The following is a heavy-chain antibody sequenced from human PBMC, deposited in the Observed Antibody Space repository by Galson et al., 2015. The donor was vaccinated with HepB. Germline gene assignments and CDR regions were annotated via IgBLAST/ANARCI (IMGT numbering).Heavy chain of an antibody. CDR1: GFTFRNYG. V-gene: IGHV3-30*03. CDR2: IQNVEGPR. D-gene: IGHD2-8*01. Sequence: SLRLSCATSGFTFRNYGMQWVRQAPGKGLEWVGVIQNVEGPRFIQDSVEGRFPISRDISKNTLDLQMRSLRPEDTALYYCVHEFCTNGVCDNFNYWGQGTLVTVSA. J-gene: IGHJ4*02. CDR3: VHEFCTNGVCDNFNY.